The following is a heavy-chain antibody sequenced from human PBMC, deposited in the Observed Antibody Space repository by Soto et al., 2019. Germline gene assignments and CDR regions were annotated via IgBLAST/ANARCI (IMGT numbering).Heavy chain of an antibody. CDR2: MRPKDGDT. J-gene: IGHJ4*02. CDR3: ARGIDAGVDH. D-gene: IGHD1-26*01. CDR1: GYPFSSLD. Sequence: GSVKVSFKASGYPFSSLDINLVRQATGQGLEWMGWMRPKDGDTGYAQNFQARVTMTRDISISTAYLELSGLTSEDTGMYYCARGIDAGVDHWGQGTTVTVSS. V-gene: IGHV1-8*01.